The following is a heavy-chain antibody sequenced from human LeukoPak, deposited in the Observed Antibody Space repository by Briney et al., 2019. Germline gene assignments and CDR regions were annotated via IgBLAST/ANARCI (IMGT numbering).Heavy chain of an antibody. D-gene: IGHD6-19*01. Sequence: SETLSLTCTVSGGSISSGSYYWSWIRQPPGKGLEWIGYIYYSGSTYYNPSLKSRVTISVDTSKNQFSLKLSSVTAADTAVYYCARRKSGYSGDCFDYWGQGTLVTVSS. CDR2: IYYSGST. CDR1: GGSISSGSYY. J-gene: IGHJ4*02. CDR3: ARRKSGYSGDCFDY. V-gene: IGHV4-30-4*08.